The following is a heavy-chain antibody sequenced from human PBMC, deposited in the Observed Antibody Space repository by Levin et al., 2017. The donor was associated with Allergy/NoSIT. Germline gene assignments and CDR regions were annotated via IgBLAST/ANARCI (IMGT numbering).Heavy chain of an antibody. CDR3: PRVSYYDYGGNYIGRAWFDP. Sequence: SQTLSLTCTFSGFSLSTSGMCVSWIRQPPGKALEWLALIDWYDDKYYSASLKTRLTISKDTSKNQVVLTMTNTDPVDPATYYCPRVSYYDYGGNYIGRAWFDPWGQGTLVTVSS. V-gene: IGHV2-70*01. CDR1: GFSLSTSGMC. J-gene: IGHJ5*02. D-gene: IGHD4/OR15-4a*01. CDR2: IDWYDDK.